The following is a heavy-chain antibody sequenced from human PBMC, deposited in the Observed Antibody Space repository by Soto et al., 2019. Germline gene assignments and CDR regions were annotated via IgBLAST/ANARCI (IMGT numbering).Heavy chain of an antibody. V-gene: IGHV4-59*01. J-gene: IGHJ6*02. CDR2: VYYSGST. Sequence: SETLSLTCTVSGGSIRSYYWSWIRQPPGKGLEWIGYVYYSGSTNYNPSLKSRVTISVDTSKNKFSLNLSSVTAADTAVYYCARDRDPTVAPRAPRRNPYYYYGMDVWGQGTTVTVSS. CDR3: ARDRDPTVAPRAPRRNPYYYYGMDV. CDR1: GGSIRSYY. D-gene: IGHD4-17*01.